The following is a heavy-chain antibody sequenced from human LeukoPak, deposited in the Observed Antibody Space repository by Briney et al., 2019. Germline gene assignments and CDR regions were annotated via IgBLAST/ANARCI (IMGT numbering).Heavy chain of an antibody. J-gene: IGHJ4*02. CDR1: GFTVSDYW. V-gene: IGHV3-7*01. CDR2: IKPDGSEE. Sequence: PGGSLRLSCAASGFTVSDYWMTWVRQAPGEVLEWLANIKPDGSEEKYVDSVKGRFTISRDNARNSMFLQMDSLRADDTGIYYCARYNYYASSAPLYWGQGTLVTVSS. CDR3: ARYNYYASSAPLY. D-gene: IGHD3-22*01.